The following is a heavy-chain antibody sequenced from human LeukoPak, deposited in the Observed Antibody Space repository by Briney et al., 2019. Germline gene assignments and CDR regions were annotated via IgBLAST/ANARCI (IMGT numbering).Heavy chain of an antibody. J-gene: IGHJ6*02. CDR2: INHSGST. Sequence: PSETLSLTCAVYGGSFSGYYWGWIRQPPGKGLEWIGEINHSGSTNYNPSLKSRVTISVDTSKNQFSLKLSSVTAADTAVYYCARDVSPTYYYDSSGYQGGMDVWGQGTTVTVSS. CDR3: ARDVSPTYYYDSSGYQGGMDV. V-gene: IGHV4-34*01. CDR1: GGSFSGYY. D-gene: IGHD3-22*01.